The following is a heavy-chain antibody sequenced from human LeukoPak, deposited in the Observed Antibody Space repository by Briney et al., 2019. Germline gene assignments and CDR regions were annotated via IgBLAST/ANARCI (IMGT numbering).Heavy chain of an antibody. CDR2: ISDSGRLT. CDR1: GFAFTRLA. D-gene: IGHD6-19*01. Sequence: PGGSLRLSCAASGFAFTRLAMGWVRQAPGKGLEWVSVISDSGRLTYYADSVKGRFTISRDNSKNTLFLQMNSLRAEDTAVYYCAKDARRTDGWYFFDYWGQGTTVTVSS. CDR3: AKDARRTDGWYFFDY. J-gene: IGHJ4*02. V-gene: IGHV3-23*01.